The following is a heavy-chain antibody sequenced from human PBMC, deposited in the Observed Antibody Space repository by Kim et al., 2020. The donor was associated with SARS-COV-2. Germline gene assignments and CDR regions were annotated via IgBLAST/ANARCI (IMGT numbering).Heavy chain of an antibody. J-gene: IGHJ3*02. CDR2: IYYSGST. CDR3: ATMGPGYSSGFDAFDI. D-gene: IGHD6-19*01. Sequence: SETLSLTCTVSGVSISSYYWSWIRQPPGKGLEWIGYIYYSGSTNYNPSLKSRVTISVDTSKNQFSLKLSSVTAADTAVYYCATMGPGYSSGFDAFDIWGEATMVTVSS. V-gene: IGHV4-59*01. CDR1: GVSISSYY.